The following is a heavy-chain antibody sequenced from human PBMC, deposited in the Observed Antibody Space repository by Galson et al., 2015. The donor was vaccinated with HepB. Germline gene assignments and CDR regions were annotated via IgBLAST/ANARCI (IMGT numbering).Heavy chain of an antibody. Sequence: TLPLTCAVSGGSISSSYWWSWVRQPPGKGLEWIGEIYHSGSTNYNPSLKSRVTISVDKSKNQFSLKLSSVTAADTAVYYCARELGRLDAFDIWGQGTMVTVSS. CDR1: GGSISSSYW. D-gene: IGHD1-1*01. J-gene: IGHJ3*02. V-gene: IGHV4-4*02. CDR2: IYHSGST. CDR3: ARELGRLDAFDI.